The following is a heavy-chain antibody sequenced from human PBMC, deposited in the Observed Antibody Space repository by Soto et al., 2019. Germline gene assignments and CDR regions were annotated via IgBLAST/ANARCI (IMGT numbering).Heavy chain of an antibody. CDR2: ISFDGNIK. J-gene: IGHJ5*01. Sequence: QVQLVESGGGVDQPGRSLRLSCAASGFTFSTYGMHWVRQAPGKGLEWVAVISFDGNIKYYADSVKGRFTISRDSSKTTLFLQMDSLRAEDTAVYFCAKVSEGSMITFGGVIASWGQGTLVTVSS. CDR1: GFTFSTYG. V-gene: IGHV3-30*18. D-gene: IGHD3-16*01. CDR3: AKVSEGSMITFGGVIAS.